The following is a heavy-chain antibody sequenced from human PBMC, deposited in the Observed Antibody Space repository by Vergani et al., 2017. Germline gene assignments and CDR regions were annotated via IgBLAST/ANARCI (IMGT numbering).Heavy chain of an antibody. D-gene: IGHD3-22*01. CDR3: AREWLFPPYYCYYYMDV. J-gene: IGHJ6*03. CDR2: ISSSGSTI. CDR1: GFTFSDYY. V-gene: IGHV3-11*04. Sequence: QVQLVESGGGLVKPGGSLRLSCAASGFTFSDYYMSWIRQAPGKGLEWVSYISSSGSTIYYADSVKGRFTISRDNSKNTLYLQMNSLRAEDTAVYYCAREWLFPPYYCYYYMDVWGKGTTVTVSS.